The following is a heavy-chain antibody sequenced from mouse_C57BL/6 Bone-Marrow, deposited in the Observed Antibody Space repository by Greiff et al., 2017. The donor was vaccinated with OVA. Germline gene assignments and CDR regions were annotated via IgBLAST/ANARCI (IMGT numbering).Heavy chain of an antibody. Sequence: DVKLVESGGGLVQPKGSLKLSCAASGFSFNTYAMNWVRQAPGKGLEWVARIRSKSNNYATYYADSVKDRFTISRDDSESMLYLQMNNLKTEDTAMYYCVRPSYYYGSSHWYFDVWGTGTTVTVSS. CDR3: VRPSYYYGSSHWYFDV. CDR2: IRSKSNNYAT. CDR1: GFSFNTYA. V-gene: IGHV10-1*01. D-gene: IGHD1-1*01. J-gene: IGHJ1*03.